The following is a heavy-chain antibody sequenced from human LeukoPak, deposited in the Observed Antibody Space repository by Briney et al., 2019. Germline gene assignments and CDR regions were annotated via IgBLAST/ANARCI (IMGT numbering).Heavy chain of an antibody. D-gene: IGHD3-3*01. V-gene: IGHV1-69*02. CDR2: IIPILGIA. Sequence: GASVKVSCKASGYTFTGYYMHWVRQAPGQGLEWMGRIIPILGIANYAQKFQGRVTITADKSTSTAYMELSSLRSEDTAVYYCTRSDITIFGVVIMPLDYWGQGTLVTVSS. J-gene: IGHJ4*02. CDR1: GYTFTGYY. CDR3: TRSDITIFGVVIMPLDY.